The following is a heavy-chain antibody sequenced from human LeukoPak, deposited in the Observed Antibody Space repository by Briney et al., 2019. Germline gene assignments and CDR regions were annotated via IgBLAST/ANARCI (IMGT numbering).Heavy chain of an antibody. J-gene: IGHJ4*02. D-gene: IGHD2-8*02. CDR1: GGSLSSGDYY. CDR2: IYYSGST. Sequence: SETLSLTCTVSGGSLSSGDYYWSWIRQPPGKGLEWIGYIYYSGSTYYNPSLKSRVTISVDTSKNQFSLKLSSVTAADTAVYYCASITGGYIDYWGQGTLVTVSS. V-gene: IGHV4-30-4*08. CDR3: ASITGGYIDY.